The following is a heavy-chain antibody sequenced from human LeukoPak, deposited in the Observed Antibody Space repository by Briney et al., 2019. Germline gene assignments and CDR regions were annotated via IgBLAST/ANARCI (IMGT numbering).Heavy chain of an antibody. CDR2: INHSGST. CDR1: GGSFSGYY. V-gene: IGHV4-34*01. Sequence: PSETLSLTCAAYGGSFSGYYWSWIRQPPGKGLEWIGEINHSGSTNYNPSLKSRVTISVDTSKNQFSLKLSSVTAADTAVYYCAREPSGYSYGPDAFDIWGQGTMVTVSS. J-gene: IGHJ3*02. CDR3: AREPSGYSYGPDAFDI. D-gene: IGHD5-18*01.